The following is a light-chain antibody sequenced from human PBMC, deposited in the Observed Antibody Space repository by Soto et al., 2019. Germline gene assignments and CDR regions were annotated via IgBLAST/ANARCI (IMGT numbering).Light chain of an antibody. CDR3: QQRSNWLT. J-gene: IGKJ4*01. V-gene: IGKV1-39*01. CDR2: AAS. CDR1: QSISSY. Sequence: DIQMTQSPSSLSASVGDRVTITCRASQSISSYLNWYQQKPGKAPKLLIYAASTLQSGVPSRFSGSGSGTDFTLTISSLEPEDFAVYYCQQRSNWLTFGGRSKVDI.